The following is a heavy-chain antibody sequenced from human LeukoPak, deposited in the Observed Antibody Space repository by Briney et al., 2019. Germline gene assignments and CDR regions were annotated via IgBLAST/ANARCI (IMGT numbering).Heavy chain of an antibody. D-gene: IGHD3-22*01. CDR1: GYTFTSYA. V-gene: IGHV7-4-1*02. Sequence: GASVKVSCKASGYTFTSYAMNWVRQAPGQGLEWMGWINTNTGNPTYAQGFTGRFVFSLDTSVSTAYLQISSLKAEDTAVYYCAREVYYYDSSGYYPNWFDPWGQGTLVTVSS. J-gene: IGHJ5*02. CDR2: INTNTGNP. CDR3: AREVYYYDSSGYYPNWFDP.